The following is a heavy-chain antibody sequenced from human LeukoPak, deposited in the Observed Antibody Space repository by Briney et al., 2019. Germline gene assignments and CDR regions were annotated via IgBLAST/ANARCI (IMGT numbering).Heavy chain of an antibody. J-gene: IGHJ4*02. V-gene: IGHV4-31*03. CDR3: ARDLGGLGKIDY. CDR2: IFYSGTT. D-gene: IGHD7-27*01. CDR1: GGSFSSGGYY. Sequence: SQTLSLTCTVSGGSFSSGGYYWSWIRQHPGKGLEWIGYIFYSGTTYYNPSLKSRVIISVDASKNQFSLRLSSVTAADTAVYYCARDLGGLGKIDYWGQGTLVTVYS.